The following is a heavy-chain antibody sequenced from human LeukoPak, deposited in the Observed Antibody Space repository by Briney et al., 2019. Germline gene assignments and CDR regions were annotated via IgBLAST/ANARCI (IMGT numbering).Heavy chain of an antibody. V-gene: IGHV4-39*07. CDR1: GGFISSSSYY. CDR3: ARGVLGSGWSYWYFDL. D-gene: IGHD6-19*01. J-gene: IGHJ2*01. Sequence: SETLSLTCTVSGGFISSSSYYWGCIRQPPGKGLEWIGSIYYSGSTYYNPSLKSRVTISVDTSKNQFSLKLISVTAADTAVYYCARGVLGSGWSYWYFDLWGRGTLVTVSS. CDR2: IYYSGST.